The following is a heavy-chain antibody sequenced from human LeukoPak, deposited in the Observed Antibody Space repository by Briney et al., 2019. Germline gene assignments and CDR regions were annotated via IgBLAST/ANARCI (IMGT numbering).Heavy chain of an antibody. CDR2: VYYNGST. J-gene: IGHJ3*02. V-gene: IGHV4-39*01. D-gene: IGHD2-21*01. Sequence: PSQTLSLTCTVSGGSISSTIYYWGWIRQPPGKGLEWIGTVYYNGSTYYNPSLKSRVTISVDTSKNQFSLNLSSVTAPDTAVYYCARHIRGHDAFDIWGQGTMVAVSS. CDR1: GGSISSTIYY. CDR3: ARHIRGHDAFDI.